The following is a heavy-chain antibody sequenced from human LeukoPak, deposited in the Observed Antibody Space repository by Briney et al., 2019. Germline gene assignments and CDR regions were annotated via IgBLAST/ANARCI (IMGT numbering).Heavy chain of an antibody. CDR3: AKDIELFMS. V-gene: IGHV3-23*01. J-gene: IGHJ5*02. CDR2: LSHGGTRT. CDR1: GFTFRNFA. D-gene: IGHD1-26*01. Sequence: TGGSLRLSCAASGFTFRNFARSWVRQAPGKGLEWVSGLSHGGTRTFYAASVKGRFTISRADSNSTLFLQRDNLRVEDRATYYCAKDIELFMSWGQGTLVIVSS.